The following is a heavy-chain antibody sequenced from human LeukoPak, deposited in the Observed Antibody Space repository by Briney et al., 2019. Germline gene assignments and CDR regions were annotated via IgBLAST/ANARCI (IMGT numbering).Heavy chain of an antibody. J-gene: IGHJ4*02. CDR2: ISSSGSTI. CDR1: GFTFSDYY. V-gene: IGHV3-11*01. CDR3: AREKVRIVVVITPYFDY. Sequence: PGGSLRLSCAASGFTFSDYYMSWIRQAPGKGLEWVSYISSSGSTIYYADSVKGRFTISRDNAKNSLYLQMNSLRAEDTAVYYCAREKVRIVVVITPYFDYWGQGTLVTVSS. D-gene: IGHD3-22*01.